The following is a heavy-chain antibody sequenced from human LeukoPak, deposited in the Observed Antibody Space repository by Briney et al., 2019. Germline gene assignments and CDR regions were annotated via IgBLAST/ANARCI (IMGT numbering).Heavy chain of an antibody. V-gene: IGHV3-48*01. J-gene: IGHJ4*02. CDR3: ARGGGGNSYGY. CDR1: GFTFSSYS. D-gene: IGHD4-23*01. CDR2: ISSSSSTI. Sequence: AGGSLRLSCAASGFTFSSYSMNWVRQAPGKGLEWVSYISSSSSTIYYADSVKGRFTISRDNAKNSLYLQMNSLRAEDTAVYYCARGGGGNSYGYWGQGTLVTVSS.